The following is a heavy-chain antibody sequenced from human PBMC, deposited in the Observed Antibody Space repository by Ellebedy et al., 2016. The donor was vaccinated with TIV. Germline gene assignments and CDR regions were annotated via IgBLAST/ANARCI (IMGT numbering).Heavy chain of an antibody. CDR1: GGTFSSYA. CDR3: ARDRHDRITMVRGGDGMDV. Sequence: AASVKVSCKASGGTFSSYAISWVRQAPGQGLEWMGGIIPIFGTANYAQKFQGRVTITADESTSTAYMELSSLRSEDTAVYYCARDRHDRITMVRGGDGMDVWGQGTTVTVSS. D-gene: IGHD3-10*01. CDR2: IIPIFGTA. J-gene: IGHJ6*02. V-gene: IGHV1-69*13.